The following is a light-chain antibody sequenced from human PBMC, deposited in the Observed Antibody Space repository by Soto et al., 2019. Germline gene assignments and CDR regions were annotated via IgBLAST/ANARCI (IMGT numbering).Light chain of an antibody. Sequence: DIRMTQSPSSLSASVGDRVTITCRASQNINTYLNWCQQKPGKAPNLLIFAASSLQSGVPSRFSGSGSGTDFTLTISSLQPEDFATYYCQQSYSTPYSFGQGTKLE. V-gene: IGKV1-39*01. CDR1: QNINTY. CDR2: AAS. J-gene: IGKJ2*01. CDR3: QQSYSTPYS.